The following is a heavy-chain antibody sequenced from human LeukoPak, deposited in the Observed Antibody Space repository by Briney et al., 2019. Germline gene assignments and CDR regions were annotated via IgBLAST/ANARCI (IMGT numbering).Heavy chain of an antibody. CDR2: IYSGGST. Sequence: GGSLRLSCAASGFTFSSYAMHWVRQAPGKGLEWVSVIYSGGSTYYADSVKGRFTISRDNSKNTLYLQMNSLRAEDTAVYYCARDIFWSGYYSAWGQGTLVTVSS. V-gene: IGHV3-53*01. CDR3: ARDIFWSGYYSA. J-gene: IGHJ5*02. CDR1: GFTFSSYA. D-gene: IGHD3-3*01.